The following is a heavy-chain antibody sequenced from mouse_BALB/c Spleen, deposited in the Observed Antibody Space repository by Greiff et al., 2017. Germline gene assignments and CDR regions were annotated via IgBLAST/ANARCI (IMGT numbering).Heavy chain of an antibody. CDR3: AYDYLAY. CDR2: ISYSGST. V-gene: IGHV3-2*02. CDR1: GYSITSDYA. Sequence: EVKLMESGPGLVKPSQSLSLTCTVTGYSITSDYAWNWIRQSPGDKLGWMGYISYSGSTSYNPSLKSRISITRDTSKNQFFLQLNSVTTEDTATYYCAYDYLAYWGQGTLVTVSA. J-gene: IGHJ3*01. D-gene: IGHD2-4*01.